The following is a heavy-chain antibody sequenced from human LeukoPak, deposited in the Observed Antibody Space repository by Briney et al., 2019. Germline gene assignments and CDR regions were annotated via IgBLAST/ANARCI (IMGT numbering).Heavy chain of an antibody. J-gene: IGHJ6*02. CDR1: GFTLSSYG. Sequence: GGSLRLSCAASGFTLSSYGMHWVRQAPGKGLEWVAVIWYDGSNKYYADSVKGRFTISRDNSRNTLYLQMNSLRAEDTAVYYCARDVYYYGMDVWGQGTTVTVSS. V-gene: IGHV3-33*01. CDR2: IWYDGSNK. CDR3: ARDVYYYGMDV.